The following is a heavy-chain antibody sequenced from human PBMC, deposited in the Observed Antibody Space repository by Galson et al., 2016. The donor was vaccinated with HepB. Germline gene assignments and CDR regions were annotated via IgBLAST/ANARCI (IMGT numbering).Heavy chain of an antibody. CDR1: GFPFTTYT. CDR2: ISYDGSNT. CDR3: ARSPRQWGYVDY. Sequence: SLRLSCAASGFPFTTYTMHWVRQAPGKGLEWVSFISYDGSNTYSADSVKGRFTISRDNSKNTLNLQMDSLRAEDTALYYCARSPRQWGYVDYWGQGTLVTVSS. J-gene: IGHJ4*02. V-gene: IGHV3-30*04. D-gene: IGHD3-16*01.